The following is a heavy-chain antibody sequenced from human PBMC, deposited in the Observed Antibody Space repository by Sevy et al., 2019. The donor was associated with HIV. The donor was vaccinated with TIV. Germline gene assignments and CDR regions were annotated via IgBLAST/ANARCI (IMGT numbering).Heavy chain of an antibody. CDR3: ARGFMGPTTFGTQFDY. CDR2: ISWDGHST. D-gene: IGHD3-10*02. V-gene: IGHV3-43*01. J-gene: IGHJ4*02. Sequence: GGSLRLSCLASGFALDGYTMHWVRQAPGKSLEWVSLISWDGHSTYYADSVKGRFTISRDNSKNSVFLQMDSLSTEDTAFYYCARGFMGPTTFGTQFDYWGQGTLVTVSS. CDR1: GFALDGYT.